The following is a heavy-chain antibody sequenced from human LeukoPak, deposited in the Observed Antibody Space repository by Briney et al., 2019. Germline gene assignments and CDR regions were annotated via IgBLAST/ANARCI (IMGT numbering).Heavy chain of an antibody. D-gene: IGHD3-22*01. J-gene: IGHJ4*02. CDR2: FDPEDGET. Sequence: ASVKVSCKVSGYTLTELSMHWVRQAPGKGLEWMGGFDPEDGETIYAQKFQGRVTMTEDTSTDTAYMELSSLRPEDTAVYYCATLRDSSGYYSEDFDYWGQGTLVTVSS. V-gene: IGHV1-24*01. CDR3: ATLRDSSGYYSEDFDY. CDR1: GYTLTELS.